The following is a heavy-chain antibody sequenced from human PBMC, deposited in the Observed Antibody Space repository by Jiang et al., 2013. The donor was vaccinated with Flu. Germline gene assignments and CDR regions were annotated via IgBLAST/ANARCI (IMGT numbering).Heavy chain of an antibody. CDR3: ARLYYDALSVNHPTPIDAFDV. Sequence: GPGLVKPSETLSVTCSVSGDSISNHFWTWIRQPPGKGLEWVGYIFHSWNTDFNPSLKSRLTISVDASKNQFSLKVNSVTAADTAIYYCARLYYDALSVNHPTPIDAFDVWGQGTMVTVSS. J-gene: IGHJ3*01. CDR1: GDSISNHF. V-gene: IGHV4-59*08. D-gene: IGHD3-9*01. CDR2: IFHSWNT.